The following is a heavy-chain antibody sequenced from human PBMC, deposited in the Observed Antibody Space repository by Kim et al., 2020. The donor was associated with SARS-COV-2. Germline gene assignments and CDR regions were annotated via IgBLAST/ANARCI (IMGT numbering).Heavy chain of an antibody. CDR2: ISSSSSYI. Sequence: GGSLRLSCAPSGFTFSSHSMNWVRQAPGKGLEWVSSISSSSSYIYYADSVKGLFTISRDNAKNSLYLQMNSLRAEDTAVYYCARDYYDSIGYGYYGMDVWGQGTTVTVSS. CDR1: GFTFSSHS. CDR3: ARDYYDSIGYGYYGMDV. V-gene: IGHV3-21*01. D-gene: IGHD3-22*01. J-gene: IGHJ6*02.